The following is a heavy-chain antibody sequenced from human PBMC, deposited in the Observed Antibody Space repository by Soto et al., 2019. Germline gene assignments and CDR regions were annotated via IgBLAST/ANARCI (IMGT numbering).Heavy chain of an antibody. CDR2: IYTSGST. CDR1: SGSISTYY. J-gene: IGHJ4*02. CDR3: AGGAAADYFDY. V-gene: IGHV4-4*07. Sequence: QVQLQESGPGLVRASETLSLTCTVSSGSISTYYWSWIRQPAGKGLEWIGRIYTSGSTLYNPSLKSRVTMSVDTSKNQFSLKLTSVTAADTAVYFCAGGAAADYFDYWGQGTLVTVSS. D-gene: IGHD6-13*01.